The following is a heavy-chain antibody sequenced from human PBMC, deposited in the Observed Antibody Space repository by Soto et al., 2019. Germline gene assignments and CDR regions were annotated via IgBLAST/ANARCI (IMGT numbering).Heavy chain of an antibody. CDR1: GFTFSSYA. V-gene: IGHV3-23*01. J-gene: IGHJ5*02. CDR3: AKDALGLKVGALLLNWFDP. Sequence: PGGSVRLSXAASGFTFSSYAMSWVRQAPGKGLEWVSAISGSGGSTYYADSVKGRFTISRDNSKNTLYLQMNSLRAEDTAVYYCAKDALGLKVGALLLNWFDPWGQGTLVTVPQ. D-gene: IGHD1-26*01. CDR2: ISGSGGST.